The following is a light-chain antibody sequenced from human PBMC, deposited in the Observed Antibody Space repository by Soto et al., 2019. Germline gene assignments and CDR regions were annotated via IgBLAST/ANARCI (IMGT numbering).Light chain of an antibody. Sequence: QSVLTQPASVSGSPGQSITISCTVSSSDLGGFNYVSWYQIHPGKAPRLIVYEVSNRPSGVSNRFSGSKSGNTASLTISGLQADDEAVYFCSSYTSSSIFYVFGSGTKVTV. J-gene: IGLJ1*01. CDR2: EVS. V-gene: IGLV2-14*01. CDR3: SSYTSSSIFYV. CDR1: SSDLGGFNY.